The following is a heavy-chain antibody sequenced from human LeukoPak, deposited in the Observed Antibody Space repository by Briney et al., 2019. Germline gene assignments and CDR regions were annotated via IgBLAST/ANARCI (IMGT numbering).Heavy chain of an antibody. D-gene: IGHD2-2*01. Sequence: GGSLRLSCAASGFTVSSNYMSWVRQAPGKGLEWVSVIYSGGSTYYADSVKGRFTISRDNAKNSLYLQMNSLRAEDTAVYYCARDQEDIVVVPAADGYYYYYYMDVWGKGTTVTVSS. CDR3: ARDQEDIVVVPAADGYYYYYYMDV. CDR2: IYSGGST. J-gene: IGHJ6*03. CDR1: GFTVSSNY. V-gene: IGHV3-66*01.